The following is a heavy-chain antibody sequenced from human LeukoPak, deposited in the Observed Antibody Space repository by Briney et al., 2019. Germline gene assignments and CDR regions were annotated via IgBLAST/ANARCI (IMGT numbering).Heavy chain of an antibody. V-gene: IGHV4-34*01. J-gene: IGHJ5*02. D-gene: IGHD3-10*01. CDR1: GGSFSGYY. CDR3: ARGRWGFYYDSGSSNWFDP. CDR2: INHSGST. Sequence: SETLSLTCAVYGGSFSGYYWSWIRQPPGKGLEWIGEINHSGSTNYNPSLKSRVTISVDTSKNQFSLKLTSVTAADTAVYYCARGRWGFYYDSGSSNWFDPWGQGTLVTVSS.